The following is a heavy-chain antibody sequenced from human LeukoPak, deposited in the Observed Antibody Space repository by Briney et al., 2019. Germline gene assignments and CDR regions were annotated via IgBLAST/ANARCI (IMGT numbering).Heavy chain of an antibody. CDR2: ISSSSSTI. J-gene: IGHJ4*02. V-gene: IGHV3-48*04. CDR1: GFTFSSYS. CDR3: AVAATGDYFDY. Sequence: GGSLRLSCAASGFTFSSYSMNWVRQAPGKGLEWVSYISSSSSTIYYADSVKGRFTISRDNAKNSLYLQMNSLRAEDTAVYYCAVAATGDYFDYWGQGTLVTVSS. D-gene: IGHD2-15*01.